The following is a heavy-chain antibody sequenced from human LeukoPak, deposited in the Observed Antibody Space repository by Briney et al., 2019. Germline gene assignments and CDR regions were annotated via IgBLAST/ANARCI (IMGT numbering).Heavy chain of an antibody. D-gene: IGHD5-12*01. V-gene: IGHV3-49*03. CDR1: GFTFDNYA. J-gene: IGHJ4*02. CDR3: VRYSGDADY. Sequence: PGGSLRLSCTACGFTFDNYAMSWFRQAPGKGLEWVGFIRSKIYGGTTEYAASVKGRFTISRDDSKSIAQLQMTSLKSEDTAVYYCVRYSGDADYWGQGTLVTVSS. CDR2: IRSKIYGGTT.